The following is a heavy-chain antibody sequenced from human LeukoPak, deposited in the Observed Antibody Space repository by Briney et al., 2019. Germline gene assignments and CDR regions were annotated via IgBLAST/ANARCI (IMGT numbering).Heavy chain of an antibody. CDR3: ARDGGFDY. J-gene: IGHJ4*02. V-gene: IGHV1-2*02. D-gene: IGHD3-16*01. Sequence: ASVKVSRKASGYTFTGFYMHWVRQAPGQGLEWMGWINPNSGATNYAQKFQGRVTMTRDTSITTTYMELSTLRSDDPGVYYCARDGGFDYWGQGTLVTVSS. CDR1: GYTFTGFY. CDR2: INPNSGAT.